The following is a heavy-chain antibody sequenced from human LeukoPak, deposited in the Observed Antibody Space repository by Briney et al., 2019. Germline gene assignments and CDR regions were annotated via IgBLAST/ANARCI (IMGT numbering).Heavy chain of an antibody. Sequence: GGSLRLSCAASGFTFSKYWMHWVREATGKGLVWVSRINSDGSDTTYADSVKGRFTISRDNAKNTLYLQMNSLRAEDTALYYCARNWNYYDQWGQGTLVTVSS. CDR1: GFTFSKYW. J-gene: IGHJ4*02. V-gene: IGHV3-74*03. D-gene: IGHD1-1*01. CDR3: ARNWNYYDQ. CDR2: INSDGSDT.